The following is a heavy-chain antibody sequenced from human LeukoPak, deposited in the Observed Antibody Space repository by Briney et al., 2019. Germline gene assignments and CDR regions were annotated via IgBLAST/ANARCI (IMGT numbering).Heavy chain of an antibody. V-gene: IGHV3-23*01. D-gene: IGHD4-17*01. CDR3: AKDPNGDYVGAFDS. Sequence: GGSLRLSCTASAISFSSYAMTWLRQAPGKGLEWVSGIHGSGGVTYYADSVKGRFTISRDNSKKTLYLQMDSLRVDDTAVYYCAKDPNGDYVGAFDSWGQGTMVTVSS. CDR2: IHGSGGVT. J-gene: IGHJ3*02. CDR1: AISFSSYA.